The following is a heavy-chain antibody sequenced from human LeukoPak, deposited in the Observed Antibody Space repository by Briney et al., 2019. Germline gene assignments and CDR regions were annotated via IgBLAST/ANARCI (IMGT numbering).Heavy chain of an antibody. CDR2: IYYSGST. D-gene: IGHD4-23*01. J-gene: IGHJ4*02. Sequence: PSETLSLTCTVSGGSISSHYWSWIRQPPGKGLEWIGYIYYSGSTNYNPSLKSRDTISVDTSKNQFSLKLSSVTAADTAVYYCARGTVVTPFDYWGQGTLVTVSS. V-gene: IGHV4-59*11. CDR1: GGSISSHY. CDR3: ARGTVVTPFDY.